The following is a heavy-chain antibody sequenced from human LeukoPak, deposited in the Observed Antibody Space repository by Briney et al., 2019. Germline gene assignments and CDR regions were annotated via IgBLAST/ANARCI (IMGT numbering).Heavy chain of an antibody. V-gene: IGHV4-34*01. CDR2: IYHTGST. Sequence: SETLSLTCAVCGGSFSNYHWSWIRQPPGKGLEWIGDIYHTGSTTYNPSLKSRVTISIDTSKKQFSLSLSSVTAADTAVYYCARVGYPTQRRVLSAVSIPTAGAFDVWGQGTLVTVSS. CDR1: GGSFSNYH. J-gene: IGHJ3*01. CDR3: ARVGYPTQRRVLSAVSIPTAGAFDV. D-gene: IGHD2-21*01.